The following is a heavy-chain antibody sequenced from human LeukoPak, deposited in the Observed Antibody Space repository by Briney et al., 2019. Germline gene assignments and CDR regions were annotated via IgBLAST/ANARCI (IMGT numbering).Heavy chain of an antibody. Sequence: ASVKVSCKASGYTFTSYGISWVRQAPGQGLEWMGWISAYNGNTNYAQKLQGRVTMTTDTSTSTAYMELRSLRSGDTAVYYCASLVAVAGTDYWGQGTLVTVSS. CDR3: ASLVAVAGTDY. J-gene: IGHJ4*02. CDR1: GYTFTSYG. CDR2: ISAYNGNT. D-gene: IGHD6-19*01. V-gene: IGHV1-18*01.